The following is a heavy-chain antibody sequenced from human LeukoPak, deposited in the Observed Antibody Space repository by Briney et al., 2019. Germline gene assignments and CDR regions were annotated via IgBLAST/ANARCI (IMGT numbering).Heavy chain of an antibody. CDR2: IYYSGST. CDR1: GGSISSYY. Sequence: SETLSLTCTVSGGSISSYYWSWIRQPPGKGLEWNGYIYYSGSTNYNPSLKSRVTISVDTSKNQFSLKLSSVTAADTAVYYCARALYSSGWDQYYFDYWGQGTLVTVSS. D-gene: IGHD6-19*01. J-gene: IGHJ4*02. CDR3: ARALYSSGWDQYYFDY. V-gene: IGHV4-59*01.